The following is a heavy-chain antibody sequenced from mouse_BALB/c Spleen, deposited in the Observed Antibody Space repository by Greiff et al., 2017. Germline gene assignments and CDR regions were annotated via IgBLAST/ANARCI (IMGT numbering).Heavy chain of an antibody. Sequence: EVHLVESGGGLVKPGGSLKLSCAASGFTFSSYAMSWVRQTPEKRLEWVASISSGGSTYYPDSVKGRFTISRDNARNILYLQMSSLRSEDTAMYYCAREGGYGAMDYWGQGTSVTVSS. CDR3: AREGGYGAMDY. CDR2: ISSGGST. CDR1: GFTFSSYA. D-gene: IGHD2-10*02. J-gene: IGHJ4*01. V-gene: IGHV5-6-5*01.